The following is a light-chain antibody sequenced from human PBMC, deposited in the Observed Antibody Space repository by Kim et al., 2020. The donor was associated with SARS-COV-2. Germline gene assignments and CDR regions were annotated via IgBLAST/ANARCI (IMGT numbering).Light chain of an antibody. V-gene: IGLV1-40*01. J-gene: IGLJ1*01. Sequence: VPFPCPGSGSIIGAGSAVHGYQHLPGTAPKLLIYGNSKRPSGVPDRFSGSKSGTSAYLSITGLQAEDEADYYCQSYDSSLSALYVFGTGTKVTVL. CDR2: GNS. CDR3: QSYDSSLSALYV. CDR1: GSIIGAGSA.